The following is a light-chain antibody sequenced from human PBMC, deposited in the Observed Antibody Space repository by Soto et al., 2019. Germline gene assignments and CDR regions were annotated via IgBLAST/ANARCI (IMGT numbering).Light chain of an antibody. J-gene: IGKJ4*02. Sequence: EMVLQPSLATLSLCPVEISTLYFSASQSVSSYLAWYQQKPGQAHRIIMYDAYNRATGIKDRFSGSGSGTDFTLTISSLEPEDFEVYYCEERSNWHPQCATGLT. CDR1: QSVSSY. CDR2: DAY. V-gene: IGKV3-11*01. CDR3: EERSNWHPQCATGLT.